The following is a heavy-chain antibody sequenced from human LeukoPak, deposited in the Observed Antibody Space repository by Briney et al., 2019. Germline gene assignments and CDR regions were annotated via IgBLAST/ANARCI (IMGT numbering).Heavy chain of an antibody. D-gene: IGHD5-18*01. CDR2: IRYDGSNK. CDR1: GFIFSSFG. CDR3: AKDLGYSYGYVDY. Sequence: GGSLRLSCAASGFIFSSFGMHWVRQAPGKGLEWVALIRYDGSNKYYADSVKGRFTISRDNSKNTLYLQVNSLRAEDTAMYYCAKDLGYSYGYVDYWGQGALVTVSS. V-gene: IGHV3-30*02. J-gene: IGHJ4*02.